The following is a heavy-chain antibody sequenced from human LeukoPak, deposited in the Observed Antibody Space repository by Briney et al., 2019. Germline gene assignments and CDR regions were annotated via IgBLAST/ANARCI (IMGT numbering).Heavy chain of an antibody. CDR1: GYTFTGYY. CDR2: INPNSGGT. J-gene: IGHJ5*02. D-gene: IGHD1-14*01. CDR3: ARVFRRSQHPFDP. Sequence: ASVKVSCKASGYTFTGYYMHWVRQAPGQGLEWMGWINPNSGGTNYAQKFQGRVTMTRDTSIGTAYMELSRLRSDDTAVYYCARVFRRSQHPFDPWGQGTLVTVSS. V-gene: IGHV1-2*02.